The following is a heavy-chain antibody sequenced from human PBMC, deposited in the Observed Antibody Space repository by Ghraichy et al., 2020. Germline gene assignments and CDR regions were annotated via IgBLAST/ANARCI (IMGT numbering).Heavy chain of an antibody. J-gene: IGHJ3*02. CDR2: ISGSGGST. CDR3: AKNWNYDSEVRDAFDI. V-gene: IGHV3-23*01. D-gene: IGHD1-7*01. CDR1: GFTFSSYA. Sequence: GGSLRLSCAASGFTFSSYAMSWVRQAPGKGLEWVSAISGSGGSTYYADSVKGRFTISRDNSKNTLYLQMNSLRAEDTAVYYCAKNWNYDSEVRDAFDIWGQGTMVTVSS.